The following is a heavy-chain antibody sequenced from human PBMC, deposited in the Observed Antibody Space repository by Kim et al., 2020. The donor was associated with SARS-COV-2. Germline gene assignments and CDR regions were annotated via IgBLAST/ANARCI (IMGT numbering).Heavy chain of an antibody. Sequence: SETLSLTCTVSGGSISSSSYYWGWIRQPPGKGLEWIGSIYYSGSTYYNPSLKSRVTISVDTSKNQFSLKLSSVTAADTAVYYCAMLSIAARLFDYWGQGTLVTVSS. V-gene: IGHV4-39*01. J-gene: IGHJ4*02. CDR2: IYYSGST. D-gene: IGHD6-6*01. CDR1: GGSISSSSYY. CDR3: AMLSIAARLFDY.